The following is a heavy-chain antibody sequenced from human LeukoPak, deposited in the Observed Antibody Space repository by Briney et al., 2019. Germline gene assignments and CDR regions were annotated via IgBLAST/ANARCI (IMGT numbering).Heavy chain of an antibody. CDR1: GFTFSTYG. D-gene: IGHD4-23*01. CDR3: ATGGASVFLDAFDI. Sequence: PGGSLRLSCAASGFTFSTYGMHCVRQAPGKGLEWVAVISYEGSNKFYADSVKGRFTISRDNSKNTLYLQMNSLRAEDTAVYYCATGGASVFLDAFDIWGQGTMVTVSS. J-gene: IGHJ3*02. CDR2: ISYEGSNK. V-gene: IGHV3-30*03.